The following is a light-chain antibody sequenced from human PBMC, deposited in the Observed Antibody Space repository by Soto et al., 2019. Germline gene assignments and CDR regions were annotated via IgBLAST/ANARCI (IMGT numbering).Light chain of an antibody. V-gene: IGKV3-15*01. CDR2: EAS. CDR1: QSVTSN. CDR3: QQYNDRPRT. J-gene: IGKJ1*01. Sequence: IVMTQSPATLSVSPGERATLSCRSSQSVTSNLAWYQQKPGQAPMLLIYEASTRATGLPARFSGSGSGTEFNLTISSLQSEDFAVYYCQQYNDRPRTFGQGTKVEIK.